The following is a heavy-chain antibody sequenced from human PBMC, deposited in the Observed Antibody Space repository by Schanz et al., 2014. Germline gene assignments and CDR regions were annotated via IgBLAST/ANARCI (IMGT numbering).Heavy chain of an antibody. CDR2: IKPDGSEK. CDR3: AREVGGSFGQHY. J-gene: IGHJ4*02. CDR1: GFTFSDSW. D-gene: IGHD1-26*01. Sequence: EVQLVESGGGLVQPGGSLRLSCAASGFTFSDSWMHWVRQAPGKGLEWVGIIKPDGSEKFYVDSVKGRFTISRDNAKNLMYLHLNSLRAEDTAVYYCAREVGGSFGQHYWGQGTLVTVSS. V-gene: IGHV3-7*01.